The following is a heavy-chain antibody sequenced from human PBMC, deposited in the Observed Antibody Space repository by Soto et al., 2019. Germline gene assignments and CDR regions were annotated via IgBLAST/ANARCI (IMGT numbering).Heavy chain of an antibody. CDR2: IVPIDGST. Sequence: QVQLVQSGAEVKKPGSSVKVSCTTSGGTISSFGMNWVRQAPGQGLEWMGGIVPIDGSTKYAEKFQGRVTTPADASTSTVYMDLSSLRSEDTAVYYCARSFTKSRRGGVAFDYWGQGTLLTVSP. CDR1: GGTISSFG. D-gene: IGHD3-3*01. V-gene: IGHV1-69*01. J-gene: IGHJ4*02. CDR3: ARSFTKSRRGGVAFDY.